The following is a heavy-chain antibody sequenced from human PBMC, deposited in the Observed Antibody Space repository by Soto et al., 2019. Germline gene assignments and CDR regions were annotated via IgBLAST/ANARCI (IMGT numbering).Heavy chain of an antibody. J-gene: IGHJ4*02. CDR1: GGSLNSYW. CDR3: ARDIASYAYGEGY. Sequence: PSETLSLTCTVSGGSLNSYWWSWIRQPAGKGLEWIGRVYSSGTTDYNPSLNSRATMSVEKSKNQLSLKLSSGTAEDTAVYYCARDIASYAYGEGYWCQGIQVTVSS. D-gene: IGHD2-21*01. V-gene: IGHV4-4*07. CDR2: VYSSGTT.